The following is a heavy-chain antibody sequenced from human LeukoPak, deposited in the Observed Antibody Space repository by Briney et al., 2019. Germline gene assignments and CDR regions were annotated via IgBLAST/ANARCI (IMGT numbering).Heavy chain of an antibody. D-gene: IGHD2-21*02. CDR2: IYYSGST. CDR1: GGSISSSSYY. CDR3: ASGAAYCGGDCPPGPVDY. Sequence: PSETLSLTCTVSGGSISSSSYYWGWIRQPPGKGLEWIGSIYYSGSTYNNPSLKSRVTISVDTSKNQFSLKLSSVTAADTAVYYCASGAAYCGGDCPPGPVDYWGQGTLVTVSS. J-gene: IGHJ4*02. V-gene: IGHV4-39*01.